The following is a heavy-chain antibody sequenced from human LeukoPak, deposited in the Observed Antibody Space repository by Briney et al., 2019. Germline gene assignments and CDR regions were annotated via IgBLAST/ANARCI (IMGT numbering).Heavy chain of an antibody. CDR2: ISPHNGYT. CDR1: GYTFTSFG. D-gene: IGHD6-19*01. V-gene: IGHV1-18*01. CDR3: ARNYTSGGIDY. Sequence: GASVKVSCKTSGYTFTSFGLSWVRQAPGQGLEWMGWISPHNGYTIYAQKLQGRVTMTTDTSTSTAYMELRSLRSDDTAVYYCARNYTSGGIDYWGQGTLVIVSS. J-gene: IGHJ4*02.